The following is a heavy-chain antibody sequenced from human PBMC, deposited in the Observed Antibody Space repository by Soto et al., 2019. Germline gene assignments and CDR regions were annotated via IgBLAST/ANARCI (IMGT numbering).Heavy chain of an antibody. J-gene: IGHJ3*01. CDR1: GFTFDSYA. Sequence: EVKLLESGGGLAQPGGSLRLSCVGSGFTFDSYAISWVRQAPGERLQWIAAISGSADGTDYAHSVRGRFIISRENAKKTVHLQMDSLRVEDTAVYFCAKDTVGGYSFWSGYYSDGLDVWGQGTLVTVS. CDR3: AKDTVGGYSFWSGYYSDGLDV. V-gene: IGHV3-23*01. D-gene: IGHD3-3*01. CDR2: ISGSADGT.